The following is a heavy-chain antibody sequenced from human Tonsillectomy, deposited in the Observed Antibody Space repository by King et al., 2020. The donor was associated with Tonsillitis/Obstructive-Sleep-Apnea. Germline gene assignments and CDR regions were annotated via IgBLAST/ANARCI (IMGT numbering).Heavy chain of an antibody. CDR1: GYTFTSYY. D-gene: IGHD3-3*01. CDR2: INPSGGST. Sequence: VQLVESGAEVKKPGASVKVSCKASGYTFTSYYMHWVRQAPGQGLEWMGIINPSGGSTSYAQTFQGRVTMTRDTSTSTVYMELSSLRSEDTAVYYCARDQGTIFGVVIPSQMRYWGQGTLVTVSS. V-gene: IGHV1-46*01. J-gene: IGHJ4*02. CDR3: ARDQGTIFGVVIPSQMRY.